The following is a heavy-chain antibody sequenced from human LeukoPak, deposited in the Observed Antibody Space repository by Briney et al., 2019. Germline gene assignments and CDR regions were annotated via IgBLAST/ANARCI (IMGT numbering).Heavy chain of an antibody. Sequence: ASVKVSCKASGYTFTSYYMHWLRQAPGQGLEWMGWINPNSGGTNYEQKFQGRVTMTRDTSISRAYMELSRLRSVDTAVYYCAREGWEPDAFDIWGQGTMVTVSS. CDR1: GYTFTSYY. J-gene: IGHJ3*02. CDR2: INPNSGGT. CDR3: AREGWEPDAFDI. V-gene: IGHV1-2*02. D-gene: IGHD1-26*01.